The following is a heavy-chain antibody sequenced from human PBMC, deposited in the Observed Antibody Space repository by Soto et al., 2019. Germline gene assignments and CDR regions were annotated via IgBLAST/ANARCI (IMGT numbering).Heavy chain of an antibody. V-gene: IGHV5-51*01. CDR1: GYSFSSYW. Sequence: GESLKISCQGFGYSFSSYWIGWVRQTPGKGPEWMGLIYPGDSDTRYSPSFQGQVTISADNSINTAYLQWSSLEASDTAMYYCARPRALGWNDAFDIWCPGTMVTVSS. CDR3: ARPRALGWNDAFDI. CDR2: IYPGDSDT. D-gene: IGHD1-1*01. J-gene: IGHJ3*02.